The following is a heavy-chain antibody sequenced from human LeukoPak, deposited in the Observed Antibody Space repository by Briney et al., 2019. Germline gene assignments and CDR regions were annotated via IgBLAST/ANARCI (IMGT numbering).Heavy chain of an antibody. CDR2: ISSSSSYI. CDR3: ARRLGSVGLAKPDY. D-gene: IGHD6-19*01. Sequence: PGGSLRLSCAASGFTFSSYSMNWVRQAPGKGLEWGSSISSSSSYIYYADSVKGRFTISRDNAKNALYLQMNSLRAEDTAVYYCARRLGSVGLAKPDYWGQGTRVTVSS. CDR1: GFTFSSYS. J-gene: IGHJ4*02. V-gene: IGHV3-21*01.